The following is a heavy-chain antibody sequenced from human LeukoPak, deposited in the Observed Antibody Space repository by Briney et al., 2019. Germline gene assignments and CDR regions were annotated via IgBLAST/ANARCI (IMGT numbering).Heavy chain of an antibody. J-gene: IGHJ4*02. D-gene: IGHD2-15*01. CDR1: GYTFTSYY. Sequence: ASVKVSCKASGYTFTSYYVHWVRQAPGRGLEWMGIINPSGGNTSYAQKFQGRVTMTRDTSTSTVYMELSSLRSEDTAVYYCARDVSDCSGGSCYSYFDYRGQGTLVTVSS. V-gene: IGHV1-46*01. CDR3: ARDVSDCSGGSCYSYFDY. CDR2: INPSGGNT.